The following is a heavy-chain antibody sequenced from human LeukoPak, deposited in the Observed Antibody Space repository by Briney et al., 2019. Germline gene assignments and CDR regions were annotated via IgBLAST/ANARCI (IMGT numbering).Heavy chain of an antibody. CDR2: ISGGGGST. CDR3: AKDQGPYGDPADDAFDI. D-gene: IGHD4-17*01. J-gene: IGHJ3*02. CDR1: GFTFSSYA. Sequence: GGSLRLSCAASGFTFSSYAMNWVRQAPGKGLEWVSLISGGGGSTYYADSVKGRFTISRDNSKNTLYLQMNSLRAEDTAVYYCAKDQGPYGDPADDAFDIWGQGTMVTVSS. V-gene: IGHV3-23*01.